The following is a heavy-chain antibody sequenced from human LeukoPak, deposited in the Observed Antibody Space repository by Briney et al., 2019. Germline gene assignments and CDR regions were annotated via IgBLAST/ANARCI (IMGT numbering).Heavy chain of an antibody. CDR2: IYHSGTT. CDR3: ARKENVYYYFGY. CDR1: GYSITSSSW. V-gene: IGHV4-28*01. Sequence: SETLSLTCAVSGYSITSSSWWGWIRQPPGKGLEWIGYIYHSGTTYYNPSLQSRVTMSVDTSENQFSLKLSSVTAVDTAVYYCARKENVYYYFGYWGQGTLVTVSS. J-gene: IGHJ4*02. D-gene: IGHD3-10*01.